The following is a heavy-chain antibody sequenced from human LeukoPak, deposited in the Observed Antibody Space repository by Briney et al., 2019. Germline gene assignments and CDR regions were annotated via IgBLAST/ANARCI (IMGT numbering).Heavy chain of an antibody. CDR1: GGSISSYY. CDR3: ARDRGQPLLSLGPYFGY. CDR2: IYYSGST. J-gene: IGHJ4*02. D-gene: IGHD3-10*01. V-gene: IGHV4-59*01. Sequence: PSENLSLTCTVSGGSISSYYWSWIRQPPGKGLEWIGYIYYSGSTNYNPSLKSRVTISVDTSKNQFSLKLSSVTAADTAVYYCARDRGQPLLSLGPYFGYWGQGTLVTVSS.